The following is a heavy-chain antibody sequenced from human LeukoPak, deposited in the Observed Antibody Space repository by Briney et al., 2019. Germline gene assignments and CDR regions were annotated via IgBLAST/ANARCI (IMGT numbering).Heavy chain of an antibody. J-gene: IGHJ3*02. V-gene: IGHV3-66*02. Sequence: GGSLRLSCAVSGFIVSSNYMNWVRQAPGKGLEWVSVIYSDGSTYYADSVKGRFTISRDNAKNTVFLQMDSLRPEDTAVYYCARDVGLDAFDIWGQGTMVTVSS. CDR1: GFIVSSNY. CDR2: IYSDGST. D-gene: IGHD2-15*01. CDR3: ARDVGLDAFDI.